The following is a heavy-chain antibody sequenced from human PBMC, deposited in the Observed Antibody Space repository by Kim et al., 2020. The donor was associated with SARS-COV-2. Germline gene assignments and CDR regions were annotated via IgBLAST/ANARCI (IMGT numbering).Heavy chain of an antibody. CDR3: ARDQRGASSWWTSVDY. Sequence: SVKGRFTISRDKSKNTLYLQMNSLRPEDTAVYYCARDQRGASSWWTSVDYWGQGTLVTVSS. J-gene: IGHJ4*02. D-gene: IGHD6-13*01. V-gene: IGHV3-30*01.